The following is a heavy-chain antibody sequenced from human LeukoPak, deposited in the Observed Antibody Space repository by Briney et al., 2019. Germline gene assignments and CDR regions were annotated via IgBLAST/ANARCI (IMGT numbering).Heavy chain of an antibody. CDR3: ARDLYSSANFDY. J-gene: IGHJ4*02. V-gene: IGHV3-21*01. CDR1: GFTFSSYS. D-gene: IGHD6-19*01. CDR2: ISSSSSYI. Sequence: GGPLRLSCAASGFTFSSYSMNWVRQAPGKGLEWVSSISSSSSYIYYADSVKGRFTISRDNAKNSLYLQMNSLRAEDTAVYYCARDLYSSANFDYWGQGTLVTVSS.